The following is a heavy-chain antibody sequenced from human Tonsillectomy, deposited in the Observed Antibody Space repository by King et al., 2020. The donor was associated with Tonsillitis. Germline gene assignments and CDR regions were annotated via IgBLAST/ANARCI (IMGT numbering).Heavy chain of an antibody. CDR3: AKEPGEIPSVDYYFDY. Sequence: VQLVESGGGVVQPGGSLKLSCAASGFIFGAYGMHWVRQAPDKGLEWVAFIRFDGSNEYHADSVKGRFTVSRDNSKNTLYLQMNSLRSEDTAVYYCAKEPGEIPSVDYYFDYWGQGTLVTVSS. CDR2: IRFDGSNE. V-gene: IGHV3-30*02. J-gene: IGHJ4*02. D-gene: IGHD1-26*01. CDR1: GFIFGAYG.